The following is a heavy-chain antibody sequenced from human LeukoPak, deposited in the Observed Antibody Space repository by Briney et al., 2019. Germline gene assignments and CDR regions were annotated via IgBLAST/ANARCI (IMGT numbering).Heavy chain of an antibody. V-gene: IGHV4-59*01. Sequence: SETLSLTCTVSGGSISSYYWSWIRPPPGKGLEWIGYIYYSGSTNYNPSLKSRVTISVDTSKNQFSLKLSSVTAADTAVYYCARTTEGGYTYNYFYYYYMDVWGKGTTVTISS. D-gene: IGHD5-18*01. CDR1: GGSISSYY. CDR3: ARTTEGGYTYNYFYYYYMDV. CDR2: IYYSGST. J-gene: IGHJ6*03.